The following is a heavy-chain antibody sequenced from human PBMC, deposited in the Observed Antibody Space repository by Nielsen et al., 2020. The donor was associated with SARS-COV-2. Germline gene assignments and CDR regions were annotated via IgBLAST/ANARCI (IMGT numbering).Heavy chain of an antibody. CDR2: ISYDGSNK. CDR3: ARGGPIAAAGKAYYGMDD. V-gene: IGHV3-30*03. Sequence: GESLKISCAASGFTFSSYGMHWVRQAPGKGLEWVAVISYDGSNKYYADSVKGRFTISRDNSKNTLYLQMNSLRAEDTAAYYCARGGPIAAAGKAYYGMDDWGQGTTVTVSS. D-gene: IGHD6-13*01. J-gene: IGHJ6*02. CDR1: GFTFSSYG.